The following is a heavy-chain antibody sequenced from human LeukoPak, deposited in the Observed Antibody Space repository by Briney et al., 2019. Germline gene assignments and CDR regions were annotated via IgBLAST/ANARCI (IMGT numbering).Heavy chain of an antibody. D-gene: IGHD6-6*01. CDR3: ARLVRGGSRAFVI. Sequence: SETLSLTCTVSGGSISSYYWSWIRQPPGKGLEWIGYIYYSGSTNYNPSLKSRVTISVDTSKNQFSLKLSFVTAADTAGYYCARLVRGGSRAFVIGAKGQWSPSLQ. V-gene: IGHV4-59*08. CDR2: IYYSGST. CDR1: GGSISSYY. J-gene: IGHJ3*02.